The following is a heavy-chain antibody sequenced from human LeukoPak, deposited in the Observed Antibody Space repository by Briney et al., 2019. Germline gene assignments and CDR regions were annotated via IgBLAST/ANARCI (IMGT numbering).Heavy chain of an antibody. Sequence: GASVKVSCKASGYTFTSYYMHWVRQAPGQGLEWMGIINPSGGSTSYAQKFQGRVTMTRDTSTSTVYMELSSLRSEDTAVYYCARGDIVVVPAAMGADYWGQGTLVTVSS. J-gene: IGHJ4*02. D-gene: IGHD2-2*01. CDR3: ARGDIVVVPAAMGADY. CDR2: INPSGGST. V-gene: IGHV1-46*01. CDR1: GYTFTSYY.